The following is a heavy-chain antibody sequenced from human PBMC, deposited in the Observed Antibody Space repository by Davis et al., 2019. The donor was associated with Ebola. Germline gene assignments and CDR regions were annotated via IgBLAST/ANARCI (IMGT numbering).Heavy chain of an antibody. CDR2: IKQDGSEK. CDR3: VTEVIILMTSDF. V-gene: IGHV3-7*03. Sequence: GGSLRLSCAASGFTFSSYWMAWVRQAPGKGLEWVANIKQDGSEKYHVDSVKGRFTISRDNAKNSLYLQMNRLTTEDTAVYYCVTEVIILMTSDFWGQGSLVTVSS. D-gene: IGHD2-8*02. J-gene: IGHJ4*02. CDR1: GFTFSSYW.